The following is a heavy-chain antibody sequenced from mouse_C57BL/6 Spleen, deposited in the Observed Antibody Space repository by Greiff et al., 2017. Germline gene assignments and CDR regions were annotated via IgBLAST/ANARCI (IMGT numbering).Heavy chain of an antibody. J-gene: IGHJ4*01. V-gene: IGHV14-1*01. CDR2: IDPEDGDT. CDR3: TTEGTAQGPMRVDY. CDR1: GFNIKDYY. Sequence: EVQLQQSGAELVRPGASVKLSCTASGFNIKDYYMHWVKQRPEQGLEWIGRIDPEDGDTEYAPKFQGKATMTADTSSNTAYLQLSSLTSEDTAVYYCTTEGTAQGPMRVDYWGQGTSVTVSS. D-gene: IGHD3-2*02.